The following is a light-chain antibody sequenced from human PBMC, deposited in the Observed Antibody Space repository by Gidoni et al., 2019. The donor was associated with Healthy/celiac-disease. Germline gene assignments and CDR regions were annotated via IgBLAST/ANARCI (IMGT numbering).Light chain of an antibody. J-gene: IGKJ3*01. CDR1: QSVSSY. V-gene: IGKV3-11*01. CDR2: DAS. CDR3: QQRSNWPLT. Sequence: EIVLTQSPATLSLSPGERATLSCRASQSVSSYLAWYQQKPGQAPRLLIYDASNRATGIPARFSGSGSGTDFTLTLGSLEPEDFAVYYCQQRSNWPLTFXPXTKVDIK.